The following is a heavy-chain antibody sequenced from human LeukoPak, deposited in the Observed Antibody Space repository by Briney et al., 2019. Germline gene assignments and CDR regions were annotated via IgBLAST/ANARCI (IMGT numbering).Heavy chain of an antibody. CDR3: AKAAYSSGWYNWFDP. Sequence: PGGSLRLSCAASGFTFSSYAMSWVRQAPGKGLEWVSAISGSGGSTYYADSVKGRFTISRDNSKNTLYLQMNSLRAEDAAVYYCAKAAYSSGWYNWFDPWGQGTLVTVSS. V-gene: IGHV3-23*01. CDR1: GFTFSSYA. J-gene: IGHJ5*02. D-gene: IGHD6-19*01. CDR2: ISGSGGST.